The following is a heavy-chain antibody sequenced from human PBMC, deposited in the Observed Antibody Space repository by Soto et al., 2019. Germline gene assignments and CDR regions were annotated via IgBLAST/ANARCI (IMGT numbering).Heavy chain of an antibody. CDR1: GGSISSYY. V-gene: IGHV4-59*01. Sequence: SETLSLTCTVSGGSISSYYWSWIRQPPGKGLEWIGYIYYSGSTNYNPSLKSRVTISVDTSKNQFSLKLSSVTAADTAVYYCAREANGRYFDYWGQRTLVTVSS. CDR2: IYYSGST. D-gene: IGHD1-26*01. J-gene: IGHJ4*02. CDR3: AREANGRYFDY.